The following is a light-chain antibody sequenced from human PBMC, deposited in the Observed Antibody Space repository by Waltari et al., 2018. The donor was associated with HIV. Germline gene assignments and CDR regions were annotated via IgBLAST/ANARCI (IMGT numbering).Light chain of an antibody. Sequence: IVMTQSADSLAVSLGERATINCKSSQSVLFNSKNRNYLAWYQQKPGQPPKLLIYWASTRESGVPDRFSGSGSGTDFTLTISSLQAEDVAVYFCQQYFSTLYTFGQGTKLEIK. CDR2: WAS. J-gene: IGKJ2*01. CDR3: QQYFSTLYT. V-gene: IGKV4-1*01. CDR1: QSVLFNSKNRNY.